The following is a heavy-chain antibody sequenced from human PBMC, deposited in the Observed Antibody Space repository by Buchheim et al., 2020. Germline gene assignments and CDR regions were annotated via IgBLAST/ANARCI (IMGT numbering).Heavy chain of an antibody. CDR2: INHSGST. V-gene: IGHV4-34*01. CDR3: ARYRYCSSTSCYRVRSFDP. J-gene: IGHJ5*02. Sequence: QVQLQQWGAGLLKPSETLSLTCAVYGGSFSGYYWSWIRQPPGKGLEWIGEINHSGSTNYNSSLKSRVTISVDTSKNQFSLKLSSVTAADTAVYYCARYRYCSSTSCYRVRSFDPWGQGTL. CDR1: GGSFSGYY. D-gene: IGHD2-2*02.